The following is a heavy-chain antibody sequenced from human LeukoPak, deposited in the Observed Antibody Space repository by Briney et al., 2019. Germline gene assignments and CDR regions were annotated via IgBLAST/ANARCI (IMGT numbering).Heavy chain of an antibody. D-gene: IGHD6-13*01. CDR1: GFTFSSYA. V-gene: IGHV3-30*01. J-gene: IGHJ4*02. CDR2: ISYDGSNK. CDR3: ARVRVGGIAAAGPQYYFDY. Sequence: GRSLRLSCAASGFTFSSYAMHWVRQAPGKGLEWVAVISYDGSNKYYADSVKGRFTISRDNSKNTLYLQMNSLRAEDTAVYYCARVRVGGIAAAGPQYYFDYWGQGTLVTVSS.